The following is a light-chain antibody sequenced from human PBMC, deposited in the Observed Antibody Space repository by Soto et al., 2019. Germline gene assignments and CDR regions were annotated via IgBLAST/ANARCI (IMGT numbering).Light chain of an antibody. V-gene: IGLV2-23*02. J-gene: IGLJ2*01. CDR2: EVS. CDR3: CSYAGGSVV. CDR1: NSDVGSYNL. Sequence: QSVLTQPASVSGSPGQSITISCTGTNSDVGSYNLVSWYQQHPGKAPKLMIYEVSKRPSGVSNRFSGSKSGNTASLTISGLQAEDEADYYCCSYAGGSVVFGGGTQLTVL.